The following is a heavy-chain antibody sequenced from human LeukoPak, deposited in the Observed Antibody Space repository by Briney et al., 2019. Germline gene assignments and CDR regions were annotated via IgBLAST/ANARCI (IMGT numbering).Heavy chain of an antibody. CDR2: IYYSGST. V-gene: IGHV4-59*11. CDR1: GGSISSHY. CDR3: ARGYSSSWTPLDNWFDP. J-gene: IGHJ5*02. D-gene: IGHD6-13*01. Sequence: SETLSLTCTVSGGSISSHYWSWIRQPPGKGLEWIGYIYYSGSTNYNPSLKSRVTISVDTSKNQFSLKLSSVTAADTAVYYCARGYSSSWTPLDNWFDPWGQGTLVIVSS.